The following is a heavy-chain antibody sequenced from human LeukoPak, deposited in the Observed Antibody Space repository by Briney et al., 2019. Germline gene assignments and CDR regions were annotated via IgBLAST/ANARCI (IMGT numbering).Heavy chain of an antibody. Sequence: SETLSLTCTVSGGSINSYNWSWIRNPPGGGLEWIASIHYSGSTSYNPSLRSRVTISVDKSKNQFFLKLSSVTATDTAVYYRARRVHSSSWSSYFDYWGQETLVTVSS. CDR1: GGSINSYN. J-gene: IGHJ4*02. CDR3: ARRVHSSSWSSYFDY. CDR2: IHYSGST. V-gene: IGHV4-59*13. D-gene: IGHD6-13*01.